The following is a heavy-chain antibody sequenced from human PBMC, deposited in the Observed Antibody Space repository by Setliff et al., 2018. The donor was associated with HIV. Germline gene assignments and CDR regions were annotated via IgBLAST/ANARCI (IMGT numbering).Heavy chain of an antibody. D-gene: IGHD3-10*01. CDR2: AIHSGIT. CDR3: TRRGADSYYPRPLDV. V-gene: IGHV4-34*12. Sequence: SETLSLTCGVYGESVSAYEWRWIRQPPGKGLEWIGEAIHSGITYNPSLRSRVTISLDTSKNQFSLNLTSVTAADTAVYYCTRRGADSYYPRPLDVWGKGTTVTVSS. J-gene: IGHJ6*04. CDR1: GESVSAYE.